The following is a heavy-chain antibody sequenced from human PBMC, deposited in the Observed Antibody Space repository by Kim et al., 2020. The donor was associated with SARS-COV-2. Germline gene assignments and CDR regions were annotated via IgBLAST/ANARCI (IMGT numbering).Heavy chain of an antibody. CDR3: TTVGGSGGRGYSSGAIDH. D-gene: IGHD2-15*01. V-gene: IGHV3-74*01. J-gene: IGHJ4*02. Sequence: KGRFTISRDNAKNTLYLQMHSLRTEDTAVYYCTTVGGSGGRGYSSGAIDHWGQGTLVTVSS.